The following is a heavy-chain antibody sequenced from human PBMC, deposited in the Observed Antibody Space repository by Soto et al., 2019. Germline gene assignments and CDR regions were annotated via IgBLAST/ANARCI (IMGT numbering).Heavy chain of an antibody. Sequence: QVQLVQSGAEVKKPGSSVKVSCKASGGTLSSYTISWVRQAPGQGLEWMGRIIPILGIANYAQKFQGRVTITADKSTSTAYMELSSLRSEDTAVYYCARVGGSDTFDYWGQGTLVTVSS. V-gene: IGHV1-69*02. D-gene: IGHD1-26*01. CDR2: IIPILGIA. J-gene: IGHJ4*02. CDR3: ARVGGSDTFDY. CDR1: GGTLSSYT.